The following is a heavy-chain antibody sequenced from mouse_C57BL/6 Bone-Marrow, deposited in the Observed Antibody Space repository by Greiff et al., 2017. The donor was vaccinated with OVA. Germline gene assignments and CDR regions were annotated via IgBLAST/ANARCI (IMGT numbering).Heavy chain of an antibody. J-gene: IGHJ2*01. CDR2: IDPETGGT. D-gene: IGHD2-5*01. CDR1: GYTFTDYE. CDR3: TRSGNYSNYVEFDY. V-gene: IGHV1-15*01. Sequence: QVQLQQSGAELVRPGASVTLSCKASGYTFTDYEMHWVKQTPVHGLEWIGAIDPETGGTAYNQKFKGKAILTADKSSSTAYMELRSLTSEDSAVYYCTRSGNYSNYVEFDYWGQGTTLTVSA.